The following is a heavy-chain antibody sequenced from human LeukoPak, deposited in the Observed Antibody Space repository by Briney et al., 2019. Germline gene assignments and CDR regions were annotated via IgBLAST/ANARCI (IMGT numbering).Heavy chain of an antibody. CDR3: ARHRPYYSDSRGYFDY. CDR2: IYSSGST. Sequence: PSETLSLTCTVSGGSILSSSWSWIRQPPGKGLEWIGYIYSSGSTNYNPSLKSRLTISVDTSKNQLSLKLTSVTAADTAVYYCARHRPYYSDSRGYFDYWGQGTLVTVSS. CDR1: GGSILSSS. V-gene: IGHV4-59*08. D-gene: IGHD3-22*01. J-gene: IGHJ4*02.